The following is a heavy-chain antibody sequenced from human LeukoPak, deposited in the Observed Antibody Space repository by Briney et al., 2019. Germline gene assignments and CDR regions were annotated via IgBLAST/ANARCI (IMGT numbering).Heavy chain of an antibody. V-gene: IGHV4-61*01. CDR1: GGSVSSGSYY. CDR3: ARGPARPRYYYYGMDV. CDR2: IDNSGST. Sequence: PSEILSLTCTVSGGSVSSGSYYWSWIRQSPGRGLEWIGYIDNSGSTNYNPSLTSRVTISVDTSKNQFSLKLSSVTAADTAVYYCARGPARPRYYYYGMDVWGQGTTVTVSS. D-gene: IGHD6-6*01. J-gene: IGHJ6*02.